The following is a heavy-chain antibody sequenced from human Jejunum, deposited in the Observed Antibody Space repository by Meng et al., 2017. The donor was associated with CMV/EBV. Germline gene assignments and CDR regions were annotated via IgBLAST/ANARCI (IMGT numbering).Heavy chain of an antibody. CDR3: AKDHSNYVGLYYYYGMDV. D-gene: IGHD4-11*01. Sequence: FSSYAMTWGRQAPGKGLGWVSSISGSGDRTYYADSVKGRLTISRDNAKNTLYLQMNSLRVEDTAVYYCAKDHSNYVGLYYYYGMDVWGQGTTVTVSS. J-gene: IGHJ6*02. CDR2: ISGSGDRT. V-gene: IGHV3-23*01. CDR1: FSSYA.